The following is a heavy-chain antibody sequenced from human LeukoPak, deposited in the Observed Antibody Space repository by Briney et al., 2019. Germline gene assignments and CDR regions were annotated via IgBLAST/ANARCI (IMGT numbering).Heavy chain of an antibody. D-gene: IGHD2-2*01. V-gene: IGHV1-18*01. CDR2: ISAYTGNT. CDR3: AGIVVVPAAITRALDYYGMDV. J-gene: IGHJ6*02. CDR1: GYTFTSYG. Sequence: ASVKVSCKASGYTFTSYGISWVRQAPGQGLEWMGWISAYTGNTNYAQKLQGRVTITRDTSASTAYMELSSLRSEDTAVYYCAGIVVVPAAITRALDYYGMDVWGQGTTVTVSS.